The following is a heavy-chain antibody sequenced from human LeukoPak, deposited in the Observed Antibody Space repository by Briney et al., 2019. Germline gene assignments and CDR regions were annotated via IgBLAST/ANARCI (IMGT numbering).Heavy chain of an antibody. V-gene: IGHV3-48*01. CDR1: GFTFSSYS. D-gene: IGHD4-11*01. J-gene: IGHJ5*02. CDR2: ISSSSNTI. CDR3: ARDPMDYSNYGWFDP. Sequence: GGSLRLSCAASGFTFSSYSMNWVRQAPGKGLEWVSYISSSSNTIYYADSVKGRFTISRDNAKNSLYLQMNSLRAEDTAVYYCARDPMDYSNYGWFDPWGQGTLVTVSS.